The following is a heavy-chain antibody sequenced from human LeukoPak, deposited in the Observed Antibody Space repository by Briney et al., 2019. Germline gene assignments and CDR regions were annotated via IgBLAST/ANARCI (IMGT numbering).Heavy chain of an antibody. CDR2: IYTSGST. V-gene: IGHV4-61*02. CDR1: GGSISSGSYY. CDR3: ARGERMWFGELTRYYYYYMDV. Sequence: SETLSLTCTVSGGSISSGSYYWSWIRQPAGKGLEWIGRIYTSGSTNYNPSLKSRVTISVDTSKNQFSLKLSSVTAADTAVHYCARGERMWFGELTRYYYYYMDVWGKGTTVTISS. D-gene: IGHD3-10*01. J-gene: IGHJ6*03.